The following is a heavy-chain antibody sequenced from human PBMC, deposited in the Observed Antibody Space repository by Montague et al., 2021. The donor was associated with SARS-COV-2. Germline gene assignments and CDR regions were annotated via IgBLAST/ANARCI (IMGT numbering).Heavy chain of an antibody. CDR3: AGGLLWFGEFGY. J-gene: IGHJ4*02. CDR1: GFTFSSYA. Sequence: SLRLSCAASGFTFSSYAMHWVRQAPGKGLEWVAVTSYDGSNKYYADSVKGRFTISRDNSKNTLYLQMNSLRAEDTAVYYCAGGLLWFGEFGYWGQGTLVTVSS. D-gene: IGHD3-10*01. V-gene: IGHV3-30-3*01. CDR2: TSYDGSNK.